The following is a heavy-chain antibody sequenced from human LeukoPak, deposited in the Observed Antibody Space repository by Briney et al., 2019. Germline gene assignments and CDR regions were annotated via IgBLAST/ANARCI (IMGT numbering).Heavy chain of an antibody. CDR1: GFAFSYYS. J-gene: IGHJ4*02. CDR3: ARDLGASLLLWFGESETAFDY. CDR2: ISSSSSYI. V-gene: IGHV3-21*01. D-gene: IGHD3-10*01. Sequence: GGSLRLSCAASGFAFSYYSLSWVRQAPGKGLEWVSSISSSSSYIYYADSVKGRFTISRDNAKNSLYLQMNSLRAEDTAVYYCARDLGASLLLWFGESETAFDYWGQGTLVTVSS.